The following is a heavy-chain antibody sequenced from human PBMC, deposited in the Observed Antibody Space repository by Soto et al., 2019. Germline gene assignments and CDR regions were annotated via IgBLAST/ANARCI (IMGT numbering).Heavy chain of an antibody. J-gene: IGHJ4*02. CDR3: AKLGGWLTTYHVDF. V-gene: IGHV3-23*01. CDR2: ISGSGGST. CDR1: GFTFSSYA. D-gene: IGHD4-4*01. Sequence: EVQLLESGGGLVQPGGSLRLSCAASGFTFSSYAMSCVRQAPGKGLGWVSAISGSGGSTYHADSVKGRFTISRDNSKDTLYLQMNSLRAEDTAVYYCAKLGGWLTTYHVDFWGQGTLVTVSS.